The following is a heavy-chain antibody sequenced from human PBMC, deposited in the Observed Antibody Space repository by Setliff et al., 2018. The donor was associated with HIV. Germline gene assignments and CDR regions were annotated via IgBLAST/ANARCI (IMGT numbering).Heavy chain of an antibody. D-gene: IGHD5-12*01. CDR2: ISWNSGSI. CDR1: GFTFDDYA. Sequence: LRLSCAASGFTFDDYAMHWVRQAPGKGLEWVSGISWNSGSIGYADSVKGRFTISRDNAKNSLYLQMNNLRAEDMALYYCAKGYSASWSYYFHYWGQGTQVTVSS. J-gene: IGHJ4*02. V-gene: IGHV3-9*03. CDR3: AKGYSASWSYYFHY.